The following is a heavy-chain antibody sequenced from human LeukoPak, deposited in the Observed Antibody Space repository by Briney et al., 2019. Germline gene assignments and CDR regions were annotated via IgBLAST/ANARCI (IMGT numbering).Heavy chain of an antibody. Sequence: ASXXVSCKASGYTFTSYGISWVRQAPGQGLEWMGWISAYNGNTNYAQKLQGRVTITTDTSTSTAYMELRSLRSDDTAVYYCARGITIFGVVIPLDYWGQGTLVTVSS. V-gene: IGHV1-18*01. CDR2: ISAYNGNT. CDR3: ARGITIFGVVIPLDY. J-gene: IGHJ4*02. D-gene: IGHD3-3*01. CDR1: GYTFTSYG.